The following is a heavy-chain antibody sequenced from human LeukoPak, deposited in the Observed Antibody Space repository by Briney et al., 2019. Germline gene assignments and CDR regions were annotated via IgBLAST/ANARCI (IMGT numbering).Heavy chain of an antibody. CDR2: ISAYNGDT. CDR3: ARVGYCSGGSCYPTKFDY. Sequence: GASVKVSFKASGYTFTSYGISWVRQAPGQGLEWMGWISAYNGDTNYAQKLQGRVTMTTDTSTSTAYMEPRSLRSDDTAVYYCARVGYCSGGSCYPTKFDYWGQGTLVTVSS. J-gene: IGHJ4*02. CDR1: GYTFTSYG. V-gene: IGHV1-18*01. D-gene: IGHD2-15*01.